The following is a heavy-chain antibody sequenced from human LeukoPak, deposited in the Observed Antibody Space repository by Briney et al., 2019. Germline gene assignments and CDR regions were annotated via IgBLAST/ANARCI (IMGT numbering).Heavy chain of an antibody. CDR1: GVYFSSSGCY. CDR3: ARHIGGDRFSLFDY. J-gene: IGHJ4*02. V-gene: IGHV4-61*05. Sequence: SETLSLTCSVSGVYFSSSGCYWGWIRQPPGKGLEWIGYIYTSGSTNYNPSLKSRVTISVDTSKNQFSLKLNSVTAADTAVYYCARHIGGDRFSLFDYWGQGTLVTVSS. D-gene: IGHD2-21*01. CDR2: IYTSGST.